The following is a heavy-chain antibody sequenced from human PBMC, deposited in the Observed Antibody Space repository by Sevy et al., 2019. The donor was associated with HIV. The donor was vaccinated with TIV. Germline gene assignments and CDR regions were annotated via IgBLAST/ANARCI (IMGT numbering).Heavy chain of an antibody. CDR1: GFTFNSFA. CDR3: ARELGGYDFWSGYGAYFDY. V-gene: IGHV3-30-3*01. Sequence: GGSLRLSCAASGFTFNSFAMHWVRQAPGKGLEWVAVISYDGSNTYYTDSVKGRFTIFRDNSKNTVYLQMNSLRAEDTAVYYCARELGGYDFWSGYGAYFDYWGQGTLVTVSS. CDR2: ISYDGSNT. J-gene: IGHJ4*02. D-gene: IGHD3-3*01.